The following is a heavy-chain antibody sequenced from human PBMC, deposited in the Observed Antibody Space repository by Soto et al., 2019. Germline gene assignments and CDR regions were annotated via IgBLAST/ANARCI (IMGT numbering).Heavy chain of an antibody. CDR2: ISGSGSTI. CDR3: AKVFYYYDSSGYYYFDY. J-gene: IGHJ4*02. CDR1: GFTFSSYA. Sequence: GGSLRLSCAASGFTFSSYAVSWVRQAPGKGPEWISSISGSGSTIYYADSVKGRSTISRDNSKNTLYLQMSSLRAEDTAVYYCAKVFYYYDSSGYYYFDYWGQGTLVTVSS. V-gene: IGHV3-23*01. D-gene: IGHD3-22*01.